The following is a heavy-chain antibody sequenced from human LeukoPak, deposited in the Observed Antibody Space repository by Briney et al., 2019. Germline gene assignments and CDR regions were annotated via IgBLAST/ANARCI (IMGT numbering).Heavy chain of an antibody. J-gene: IGHJ4*02. D-gene: IGHD5-12*01. Sequence: PSETLSLTCTVSGGSISSGGYSWSWIRQPPGKGLEWIGYIYYSGSTYYNPSLKSRVTISVDTSKNQFSLKLSSVTAADTAVYYCARVRDIVATIHLYYFDYWGQGTLVTVSS. CDR1: GGSISSGGYS. CDR3: ARVRDIVATIHLYYFDY. V-gene: IGHV4-30-4*07. CDR2: IYYSGST.